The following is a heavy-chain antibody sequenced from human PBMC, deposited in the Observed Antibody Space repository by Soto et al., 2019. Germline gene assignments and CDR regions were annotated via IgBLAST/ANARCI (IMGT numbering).Heavy chain of an antibody. Sequence: QVQLVESGGGVVQPGRSLRLSCAASGFTFSSYGMHWVRQAPGKGLEWVAVISYDGSNKYYADSVKGRFTISRDNSKNTRYLQMNSLRAEDTAVYYCAKGVEWGYTESGFDYWGQGTLVTVSS. V-gene: IGHV3-30*18. D-gene: IGHD3-3*01. CDR3: AKGVEWGYTESGFDY. CDR1: GFTFSSYG. J-gene: IGHJ4*02. CDR2: ISYDGSNK.